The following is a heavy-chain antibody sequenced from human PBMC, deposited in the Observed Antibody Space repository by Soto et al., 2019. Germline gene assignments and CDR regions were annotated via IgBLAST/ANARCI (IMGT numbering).Heavy chain of an antibody. CDR3: AMVDVYVTPSPQDV. V-gene: IGHV1-18*01. J-gene: IGHJ6*02. CDR2: INTYNGNT. Sequence: QVQLVQSGAEVKNPGASVKVSCKTSGYIFTNYGIGWARQAPGQGLEWMGWINTYNGNTNYAQNRQAKLTLTKNTSTSTAYMELRSLRSNDTAIYYCAMVDVYVTPSPQDVWGQGTTVNVSS. CDR1: GYIFTNYG. D-gene: IGHD3-16*01.